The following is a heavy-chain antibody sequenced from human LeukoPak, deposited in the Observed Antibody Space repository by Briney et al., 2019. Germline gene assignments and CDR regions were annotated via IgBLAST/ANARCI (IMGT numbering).Heavy chain of an antibody. Sequence: PSETLSLTCAVYGGSFSGYYWSWIRQPPGKGLEWIGEINHSGSTNYNPSLKSRVTISVDTSKNQFSLKLSSVTAADTAVYYCARRFRGSTVVTLDYWGQGTLVTVSS. D-gene: IGHD4-23*01. CDR2: INHSGST. CDR3: ARRFRGSTVVTLDY. J-gene: IGHJ4*02. CDR1: GGSFSGYY. V-gene: IGHV4-34*01.